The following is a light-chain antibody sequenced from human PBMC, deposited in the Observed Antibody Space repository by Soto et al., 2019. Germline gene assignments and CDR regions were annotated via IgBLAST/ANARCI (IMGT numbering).Light chain of an antibody. Sequence: EIVLTQSPGTLSLSPGERATLSCRASQSVSSSYLAWYQQKPGQAPRLLIYGASSRATGIPDRFSGSGSGTDFTLIISRLEPEDFAEYYYQLYSRAPGTFVQGTKVNIK. CDR2: GAS. CDR3: QLYSRAPGT. CDR1: QSVSSSY. J-gene: IGKJ1*01. V-gene: IGKV3-20*01.